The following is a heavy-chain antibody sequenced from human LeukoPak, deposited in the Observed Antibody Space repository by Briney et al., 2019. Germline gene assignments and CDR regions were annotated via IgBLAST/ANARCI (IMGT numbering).Heavy chain of an antibody. D-gene: IGHD3-10*01. Sequence: SETLSLTCAVYGGSLSGYYWSWIRQPPGKGLEWVGEINHSGSTNYNPSLKSRVTISVDTSKNQFSLKLSSVTAADTAVYYCARSKALWFGELSRRFDYWGQGTLVTVSS. CDR3: ARSKALWFGELSRRFDY. CDR1: GGSLSGYY. CDR2: INHSGST. J-gene: IGHJ4*02. V-gene: IGHV4-34*01.